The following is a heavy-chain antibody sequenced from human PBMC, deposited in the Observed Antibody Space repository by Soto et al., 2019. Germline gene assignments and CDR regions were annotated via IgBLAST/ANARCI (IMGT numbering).Heavy chain of an antibody. D-gene: IGHD2-15*01. V-gene: IGHV3-74*01. CDR1: GFTFSSYW. J-gene: IGHJ6*02. CDR2: INSDGSST. Sequence: GGSLRLSCAASGFTFSSYWMHWVRQAPGKGLVWVSRINSDGSSTSYADSVKGRFTISRDNAKNTLYLQMNSLRAEDTAVYYCARVGGSRETGYYYYYGMDVWGQGTTVTVSS. CDR3: ARVGGSRETGYYYYYGMDV.